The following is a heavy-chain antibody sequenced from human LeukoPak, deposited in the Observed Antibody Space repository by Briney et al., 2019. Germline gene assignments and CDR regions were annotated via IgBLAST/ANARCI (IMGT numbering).Heavy chain of an antibody. CDR3: AREYQSDYYDSSGYYLNWFDP. J-gene: IGHJ5*02. CDR1: GFTFSSYG. D-gene: IGHD3-22*01. Sequence: GGSLRLSCAASGFTFSSYGMHWVRQAPGKGLEWVSFIRYDGSNEYYADSVRGRFTISRDNSKNTLYLQMNSLRAEDTAVYYCAREYQSDYYDSSGYYLNWFDPWGQGTLVTVSS. V-gene: IGHV3-30*02. CDR2: IRYDGSNE.